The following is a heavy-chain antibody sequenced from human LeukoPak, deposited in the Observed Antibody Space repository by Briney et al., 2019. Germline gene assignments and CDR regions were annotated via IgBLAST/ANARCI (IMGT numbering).Heavy chain of an antibody. D-gene: IGHD4-17*01. Sequence: SETLSLTCTVSGGSISNGSYYWSWIRQPAGKGLEWIGRIYTSGSTNYNPSLKSRVTISVDTSKNQFSLRLSSVTAADTAVYYCARGGYGDYVGYYYYMDVWGKGTTVTVSS. J-gene: IGHJ6*03. CDR1: GGSISNGSYY. V-gene: IGHV4-61*02. CDR3: ARGGYGDYVGYYYYMDV. CDR2: IYTSGST.